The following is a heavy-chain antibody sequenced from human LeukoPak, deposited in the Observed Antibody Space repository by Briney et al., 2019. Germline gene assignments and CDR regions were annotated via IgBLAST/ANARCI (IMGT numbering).Heavy chain of an antibody. CDR2: IRTSAEGANYA. CDR1: GFSFTDYP. Sequence: GGSLRLSCATSGFSFTDYPMNWVRRARGKGLEGVSNIRTSAEGANYAYYADSVKGRVTISRDDAKNTLYLHMNSLRDDDTAVYYCASDQRYAFDYWGQGILVTVSS. J-gene: IGHJ4*02. CDR3: ASDQRYAFDY. D-gene: IGHD3-9*01. V-gene: IGHV3-48*02.